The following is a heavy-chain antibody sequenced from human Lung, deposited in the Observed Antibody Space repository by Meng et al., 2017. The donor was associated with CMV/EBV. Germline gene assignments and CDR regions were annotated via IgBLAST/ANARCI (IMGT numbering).Heavy chain of an antibody. CDR2: MSSSGGTI. CDR1: GFTFSSHG. CDR3: ARENYGMDV. Sequence: GGSLRLSCAASGFTFSSHGMNWVRQAPGKGLEWVSYMSSSGGTIYYADSVKGRFTISRDNAKNSLYLQMNSLRAEDTAVYYCARENYGMDVGCQGTTVTVSS. J-gene: IGHJ6*02. V-gene: IGHV3-48*04.